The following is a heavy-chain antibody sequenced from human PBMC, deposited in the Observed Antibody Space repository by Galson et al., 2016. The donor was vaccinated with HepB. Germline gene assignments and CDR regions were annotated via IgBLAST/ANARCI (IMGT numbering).Heavy chain of an antibody. V-gene: IGHV3-30*18. CDR3: AKDYCSVTDCHVFDS. CDR2: ISSDETNT. J-gene: IGHJ4*02. Sequence: SLRLSCAASGFSFRTYAMYWVRQAPGKGLQWVSLISSDETNTYYTDSVRGRFTISRDNSKNTLSLQMNSLTVEDTGIYFCAKDYCSVTDCHVFDSWGQGTLVTVSS. CDR1: GFSFRTYA. D-gene: IGHD2-2*01.